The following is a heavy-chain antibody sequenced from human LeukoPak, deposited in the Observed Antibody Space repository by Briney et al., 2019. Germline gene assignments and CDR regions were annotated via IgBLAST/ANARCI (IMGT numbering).Heavy chain of an antibody. V-gene: IGHV3-21*01. CDR1: GFTFSSYS. CDR3: ARSPQRQWFGELLPHNYYGMDV. D-gene: IGHD3-10*01. Sequence: PGGSLRLSCAASGFTFSSYSMNWVRQAPGKGLGWVSSISSSSSYIYYADSVKGRFTISRDNAKNSLYLQMNSLRAEDTAVYYCARSPQRQWFGELLPHNYYGMDVWGKGTTVTVSS. CDR2: ISSSSSYI. J-gene: IGHJ6*04.